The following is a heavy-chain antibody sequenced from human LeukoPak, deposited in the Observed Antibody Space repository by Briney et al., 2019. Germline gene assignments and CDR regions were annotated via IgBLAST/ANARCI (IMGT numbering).Heavy chain of an antibody. CDR1: GYTFTSYD. J-gene: IGHJ5*02. D-gene: IGHD6-19*01. CDR2: MNPNSGNT. Sequence: GASVKVSCKASGYTFTSYDINWVRQATGQGLEWMGWMNPNSGNTGYAQKFQGRVTMTRNTSISTAYMELSSLRSEDTGVYYCARGGRVAAGLAGWFDPWGQGTLVTVSS. CDR3: ARGGRVAAGLAGWFDP. V-gene: IGHV1-8*01.